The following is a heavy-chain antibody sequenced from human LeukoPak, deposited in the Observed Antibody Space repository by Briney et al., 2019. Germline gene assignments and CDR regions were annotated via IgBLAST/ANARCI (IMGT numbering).Heavy chain of an antibody. V-gene: IGHV3-53*01. Sequence: GGSLRLSCAASGSTVITNDMTWVRQAPGKGLKWVSVLYSDGNTKYADSVQGRFTISRDNSKNTLYLEMNSLSPDDTAVYYCARGVEPLAANTLAYWGQGTLVTVSS. CDR1: GSTVITND. D-gene: IGHD1-14*01. CDR2: LYSDGNT. J-gene: IGHJ4*02. CDR3: ARGVEPLAANTLAY.